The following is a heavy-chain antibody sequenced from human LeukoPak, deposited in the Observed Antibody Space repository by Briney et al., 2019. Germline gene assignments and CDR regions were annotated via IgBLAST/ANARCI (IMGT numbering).Heavy chain of an antibody. CDR2: IYRSGNT. D-gene: IGHD2-2*01. J-gene: IGHJ4*02. V-gene: IGHV4-30-2*05. CDR3: ARLYCSSTNCYPSYFDY. CDR1: GGSISSDGFS. Sequence: PSETLSLTCAVSGGSISSDGFSWSWIRQPPGKGLEWIGYIYRSGNTYYNPSLKSRLTISVDTSKNQFSLKLSSVTAADTAVYYCARLYCSSTNCYPSYFDYWGQGTLVTVSS.